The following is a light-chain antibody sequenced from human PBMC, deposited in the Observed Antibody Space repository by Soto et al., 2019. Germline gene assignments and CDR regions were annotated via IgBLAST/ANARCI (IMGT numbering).Light chain of an antibody. J-gene: IGKJ4*01. CDR3: QQYGTLPVT. V-gene: IGKV3D-20*01. CDR2: DAS. CDR1: QSVSSNF. Sequence: EIVLTQSPATLSLSPGERATLSCGASQSVSSNFLAWHQQRPGLAPRLLIYDASRRAAGIPDRFSGSGSGTDFTLTITKLEPEDFAVYYCQQYGTLPVTFGGGTKVDLK.